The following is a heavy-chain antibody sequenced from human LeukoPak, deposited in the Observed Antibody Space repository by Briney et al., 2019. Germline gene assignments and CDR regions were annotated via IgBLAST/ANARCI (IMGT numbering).Heavy chain of an antibody. V-gene: IGHV4-34*01. D-gene: IGHD3-9*01. CDR1: GGSFSGYY. Sequence: PSETLSLTCAVYGGSFSGYYWSWIRQPPGKGLEWIGEINHSGSTNYNPSLKSRVTISVDTSKNQFSLKLSSVTAADTAVYYCARGPSWLWIDYWGPGTLVTVSS. CDR2: INHSGST. CDR3: ARGPSWLWIDY. J-gene: IGHJ4*02.